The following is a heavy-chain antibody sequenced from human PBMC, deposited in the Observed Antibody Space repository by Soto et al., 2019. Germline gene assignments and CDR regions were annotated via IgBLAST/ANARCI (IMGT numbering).Heavy chain of an antibody. D-gene: IGHD4-17*01. CDR1: GDSITTGNW. J-gene: IGHJ4*02. CDR2: IYHTGNT. Sequence: QVQLQESGPGLVKPSGTLSLTCTVSGDSITTGNWWTWVRQPPGKGLEWIGEIYHTGNTHYSPSLMSRVSISVDKSNYQFSLKLTSVTAADTAVYFCAKAPCGDYPRVWGQGTQVIVS. CDR3: AKAPCGDYPRV. V-gene: IGHV4-4*02.